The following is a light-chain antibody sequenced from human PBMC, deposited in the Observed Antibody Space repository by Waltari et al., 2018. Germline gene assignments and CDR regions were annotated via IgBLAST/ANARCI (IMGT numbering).Light chain of an antibody. J-gene: IGLJ1*01. CDR1: SSNIGSNT. CDR3: AAWDDSLNGYYV. Sequence: QSVLTQPPSASGTPGQRVTISCSGSSSNIGSNTVNWYQQLPGTAPKLLIYSNNQRPSGVPDLVAGSKSGTSASLAISGLQSEDEADYYCAAWDDSLNGYYVFGTGTKVTVL. V-gene: IGLV1-44*01. CDR2: SNN.